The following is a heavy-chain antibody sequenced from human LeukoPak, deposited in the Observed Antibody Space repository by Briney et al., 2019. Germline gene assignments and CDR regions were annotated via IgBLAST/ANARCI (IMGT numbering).Heavy chain of an antibody. CDR2: ISSSGSTI. D-gene: IGHD3-3*01. V-gene: IGHV3-48*04. J-gene: IGHJ4*02. Sequence: GGSLRLSCAASGFTFSSYGMSWVRQAPGKGLEWVSYISSSGSTIYYADSVKGRFTISRDNAKNFMYLQMNSLRAEDTALYYCARGTYDGYFDFWGQGTLVTVSS. CDR1: GFTFSSYG. CDR3: ARGTYDGYFDF.